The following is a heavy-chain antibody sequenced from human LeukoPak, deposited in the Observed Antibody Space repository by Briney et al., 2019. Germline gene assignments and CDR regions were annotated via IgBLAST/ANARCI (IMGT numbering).Heavy chain of an antibody. Sequence: SETLSLTCTVSDGSISSNSYYWGWIRQPPGKGLEWIGSISYSGRTYYNPSLESRVTISADTSKNQFSLKLTSVTAADTAVYYCARYRGTYGYYFDYWGQGKLVIVSS. D-gene: IGHD5-24*01. CDR1: DGSISSNSYY. CDR2: ISYSGRT. V-gene: IGHV4-39*07. J-gene: IGHJ4*02. CDR3: ARYRGTYGYYFDY.